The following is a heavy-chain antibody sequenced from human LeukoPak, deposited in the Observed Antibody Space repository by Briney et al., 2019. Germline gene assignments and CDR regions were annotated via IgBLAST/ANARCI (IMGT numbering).Heavy chain of an antibody. CDR3: ATDRLLWFGELSVLDY. V-gene: IGHV3-74*01. CDR1: GFTFSPYW. D-gene: IGHD3-10*01. Sequence: GGSLRLSCAGSGFTFSPYWMHWVRQAPGKGLVWVSRVKNDGTDINYADSVKGRFTISRDNAKNTLYLQMNSLRAEDTAVYYCATDRLLWFGELSVLDYWGQGTLVTVSS. J-gene: IGHJ4*02. CDR2: VKNDGTDI.